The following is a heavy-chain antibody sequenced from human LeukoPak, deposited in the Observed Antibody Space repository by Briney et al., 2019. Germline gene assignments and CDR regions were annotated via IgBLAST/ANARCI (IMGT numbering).Heavy chain of an antibody. J-gene: IGHJ2*01. D-gene: IGHD3-22*01. CDR3: ARSQGGTMSLRHFDL. CDR1: GFTVSSNY. CDR2: INSGGNA. V-gene: IGHV3-53*01. Sequence: GGSLRLSCAASGFTVSSNYMDWVRQAPGKGLEWVSVINSGGNAYYADSVKGRFTISRDNSKNMLYLQMNSLRAEDAAVYYCARSQGGTMSLRHFDLWGRGTLVTVSS.